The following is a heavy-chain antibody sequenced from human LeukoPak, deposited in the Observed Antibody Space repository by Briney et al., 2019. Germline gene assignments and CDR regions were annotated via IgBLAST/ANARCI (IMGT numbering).Heavy chain of an antibody. CDR1: GYTFTTYG. D-gene: IGHD3-22*01. V-gene: IGHV1-18*01. J-gene: IGHJ3*02. CDR3: ASYSVGDYDSRGYYYTAFDI. Sequence: GASVKVSCTASGYTFTTYGISWLRQAPGQGPEWLGWISTYTGNTNYAQKVQGRITMTTDTSTSTAYMELRSLRSDDTAVYYCASYSVGDYDSRGYYYTAFDIWGQGTMVTVSS. CDR2: ISTYTGNT.